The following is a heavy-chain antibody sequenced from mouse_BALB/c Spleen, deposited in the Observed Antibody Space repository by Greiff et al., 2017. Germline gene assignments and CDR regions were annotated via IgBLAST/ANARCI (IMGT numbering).Heavy chain of an antibody. V-gene: IGHV1-69*02. CDR3: ARGTTVVATFDY. D-gene: IGHD1-1*01. J-gene: IGHJ2*01. Sequence: QVQLKQPGAELVKPGASVKLSCKASGYTFTSYWMHWVKQRPGQGLEWIGEIDPSDSYTNYNQKFKGKATLTVDKSSSTAYMQLSSLTSEDSAVYYCARGTTVVATFDYWGQGTTLTVSS. CDR1: GYTFTSYW. CDR2: IDPSDSYT.